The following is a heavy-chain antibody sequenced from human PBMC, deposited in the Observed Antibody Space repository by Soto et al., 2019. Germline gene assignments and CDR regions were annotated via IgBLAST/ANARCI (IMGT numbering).Heavy chain of an antibody. CDR3: ASAFRFGTSDYYGMYV. CDR2: ISDRGHNI. Sequence: QMQLVESGGGLVKPGQSLRLSCAASGFTFSDYYMTWIRQAPGKGLEWVSYISDRGHNIFYADSMRGRFTISRDNDENSLHLQMGSLRVEDTAVYYCASAFRFGTSDYYGMYVSGQGPRVIVSS. J-gene: IGHJ6*02. CDR1: GFTFSDYY. D-gene: IGHD3-10*01. V-gene: IGHV3-11*01.